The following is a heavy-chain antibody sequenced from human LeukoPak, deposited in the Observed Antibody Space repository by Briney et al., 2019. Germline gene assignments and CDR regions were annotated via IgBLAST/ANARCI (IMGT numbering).Heavy chain of an antibody. CDR3: AKGSQYQLLSYYFDY. V-gene: IGHV3-9*01. CDR1: GFTFDDYA. CDR2: ISWNSGSI. Sequence: GGSLKLSCAASGFTFDDYAMHWVRQAPGKGLEWVSGISWNSGSIGYADSVKGRFTISRDNAKNSLYLQMNSLRAEDTALYYCAKGSQYQLLSYYFDYWGQGTLVTVSS. J-gene: IGHJ4*02. D-gene: IGHD2-2*01.